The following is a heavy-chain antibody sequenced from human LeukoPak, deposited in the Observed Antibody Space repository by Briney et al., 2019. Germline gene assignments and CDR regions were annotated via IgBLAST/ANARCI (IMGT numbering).Heavy chain of an antibody. V-gene: IGHV1-58*02. J-gene: IGHJ6*02. CDR1: GFTFTSSA. D-gene: IGHD3-16*01. CDR3: AADLQGAYYGMDV. CDR2: IVVGSGNT. Sequence: SVKVSCKASGFTFTSSAMQWVRQARGQRLEWIGWIVVGSGNTNYAQKFQERVTITRDMSTNTAYMELSSLRSEDTAVYYCAADLQGAYYGMDVWGQGTTVTVSS.